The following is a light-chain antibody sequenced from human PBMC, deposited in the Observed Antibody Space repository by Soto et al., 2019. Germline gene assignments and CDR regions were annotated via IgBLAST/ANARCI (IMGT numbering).Light chain of an antibody. CDR1: QSVSTN. CDR3: QQDKRGPPRT. Sequence: EIVMTQSPATLSVSPGDRATLSCRASQSVSTNLAWYQQKPGQAPRLLIYGASTRATGVPARFSGSGSGTEFTLSISSLQSEDFALYYCQQDKRGPPRTFGQGTKVETK. CDR2: GAS. J-gene: IGKJ1*01. V-gene: IGKV3-15*01.